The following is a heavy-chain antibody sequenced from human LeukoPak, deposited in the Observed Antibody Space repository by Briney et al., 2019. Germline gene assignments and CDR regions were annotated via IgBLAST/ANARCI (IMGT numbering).Heavy chain of an antibody. CDR2: ISSSSSYM. J-gene: IGHJ4*02. Sequence: GGSLRLSCAASGFTFSSYWMSWVRQAPGKGLEWVSSISSSSSYMYYADSVKGRFTISRDNAQKSLYLQVNGLRAEDTAVYYCARDQGAMGWGYYFDYWGQGILVTVSS. D-gene: IGHD1-26*01. CDR1: GFTFSSYW. CDR3: ARDQGAMGWGYYFDY. V-gene: IGHV3-21*01.